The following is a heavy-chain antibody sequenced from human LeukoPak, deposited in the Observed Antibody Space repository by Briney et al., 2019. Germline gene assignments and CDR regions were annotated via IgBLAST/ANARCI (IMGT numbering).Heavy chain of an antibody. Sequence: ASVKVSCKASGYTFTSYYVHWVRQAPGQGLEWMGIINPSGGSTSYAQKFQGRVTMTRDMSTSTVYMELSSLRSEDTAVYYCAREENTLLWFGDGGAFDIWGQGTMVTVSS. CDR1: GYTFTSYY. CDR3: AREENTLLWFGDGGAFDI. D-gene: IGHD3-10*01. V-gene: IGHV1-46*01. CDR2: INPSGGST. J-gene: IGHJ3*02.